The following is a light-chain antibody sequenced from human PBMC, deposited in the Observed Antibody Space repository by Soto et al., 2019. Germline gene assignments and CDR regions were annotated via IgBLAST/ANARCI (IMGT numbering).Light chain of an antibody. CDR2: AAS. V-gene: IGKV1-39*01. J-gene: IGKJ5*01. CDR3: QQDYSTLAT. Sequence: DIQMSQSPSSLSASVGYRVTITCRAAESISRHLNWYQQKPGRAPDLLIYAASTLQNGVPSRFTGSGSGTEFTLTITGLQLEDFATYYCQQDYSTLATFGQGTRLEI. CDR1: ESISRH.